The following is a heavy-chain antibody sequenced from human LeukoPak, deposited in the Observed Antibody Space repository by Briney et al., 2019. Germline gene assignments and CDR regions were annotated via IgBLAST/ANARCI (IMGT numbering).Heavy chain of an antibody. CDR3: TTEGYCSGDNCYSFDH. D-gene: IGHD2-15*01. CDR2: IKSRTDGGTI. J-gene: IGHJ4*02. CDR1: GFTFSNAW. V-gene: IGHV3-15*01. Sequence: GGSPRLSCAASGFTFSNAWMNWVRQAPGKGLEWVGRIKSRTDGGTIDYAAPVKGRFTISRDDSKNTVYLQMNSLKTEDTAVYYCTTEGYCSGDNCYSFDHWGQGSLVTVSS.